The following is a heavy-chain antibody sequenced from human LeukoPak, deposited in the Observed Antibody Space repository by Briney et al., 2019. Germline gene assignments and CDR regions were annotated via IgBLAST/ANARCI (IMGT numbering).Heavy chain of an antibody. CDR1: EYSFPNYC. V-gene: IGHV5-51*01. CDR2: IYPSDSDT. J-gene: IGHJ4*02. Sequence: GESLKISCKHSEYSFPNYCIGWVRQMPGKGLEWMGIIYPSDSDTRYSPSFQGQVTISADKSISTAYLQWSSLKASDTAMYYCARRHSSGYYYDYWGQGTLVTVSS. CDR3: ARRHSSGYYYDY. D-gene: IGHD3-22*01.